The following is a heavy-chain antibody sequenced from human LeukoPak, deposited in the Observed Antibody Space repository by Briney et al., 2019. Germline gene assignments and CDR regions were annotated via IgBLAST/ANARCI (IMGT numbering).Heavy chain of an antibody. D-gene: IGHD3-9*01. J-gene: IGHJ4*02. CDR3: AKSRGYDILTGPLVYFDY. CDR1: GFTFSSFG. V-gene: IGHV3-33*06. CDR2: IWYDGSNK. Sequence: PGGSLRLSCAASGFTFSSFGMHWVRQAPGKGLEWVAVIWYDGSNKYYADSVKGRFTISRDNSKNTLYLQMNSLRAEDTAVYYCAKSRGYDILTGPLVYFDYWGQGTLVTVSS.